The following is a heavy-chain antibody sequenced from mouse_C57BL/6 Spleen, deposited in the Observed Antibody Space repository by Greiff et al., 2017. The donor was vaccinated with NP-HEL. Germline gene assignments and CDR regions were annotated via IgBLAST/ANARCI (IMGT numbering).Heavy chain of an antibody. CDR1: GYAFSSYW. CDR3: GRSSSWTYWYYGV. CDR2: IYPGDGDT. Sequence: QVQLQQSGAELVKPGASVKISCKASGYAFSSYWMNWVKQRPGKGLEWIGQIYPGDGDTNYNGKFKGKATLTADKSSSTAYMQLSNLTSEDSAVYDCGRSSSWTYWYYGVWGTGTTVTVA. V-gene: IGHV1-80*01. J-gene: IGHJ1*03.